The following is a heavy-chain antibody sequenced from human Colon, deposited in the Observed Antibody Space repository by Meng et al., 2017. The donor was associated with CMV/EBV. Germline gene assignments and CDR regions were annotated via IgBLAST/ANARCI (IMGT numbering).Heavy chain of an antibody. CDR1: GGSFSDYA. CDR2: IIPVFGTP. D-gene: IGHD1-26*01. Sequence: SSVTVSCKTSGGSFSDYAISWVRQAPGQGLEWMGGIIPVFGTPNYAQSFQGRVAITTDEFTNTAYMELNSLTSEDTAVYYCARGTRYSGSLTLDSWGQGTQVTVSS. J-gene: IGHJ4*02. V-gene: IGHV1-69*05. CDR3: ARGTRYSGSLTLDS.